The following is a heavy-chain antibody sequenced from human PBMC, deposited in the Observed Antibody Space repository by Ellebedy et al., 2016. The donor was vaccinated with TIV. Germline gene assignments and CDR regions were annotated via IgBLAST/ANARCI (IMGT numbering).Heavy chain of an antibody. CDR1: GYTFTSYD. CDR3: ARSQDIVVVPAATFDY. Sequence: ASVKVSCXASGYTFTSYDINWVRQATGQGLEWMGWMNPNSGNTGYAQKFQGRVTMTRNTSISTAYMELSSLRSEDTAVYYCARSQDIVVVPAATFDYWGQGTLVTVSS. V-gene: IGHV1-8*01. J-gene: IGHJ4*02. CDR2: MNPNSGNT. D-gene: IGHD2-2*01.